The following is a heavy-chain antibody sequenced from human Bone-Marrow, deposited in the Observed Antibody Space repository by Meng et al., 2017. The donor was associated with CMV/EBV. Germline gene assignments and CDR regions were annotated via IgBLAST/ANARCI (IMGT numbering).Heavy chain of an antibody. J-gene: IGHJ4*02. Sequence: ASVKVSCKASGYTFTGYYMHWVRQAPGQGLEWMGWINPNSGGTNYAQKFQGRVTMTRDTSISTAYMELSRLRSDDTAVYYCARDPEYCSSTSCLPFDYWGQGTRVTVSS. D-gene: IGHD2-2*01. CDR2: INPNSGGT. CDR1: GYTFTGYY. CDR3: ARDPEYCSSTSCLPFDY. V-gene: IGHV1-2*02.